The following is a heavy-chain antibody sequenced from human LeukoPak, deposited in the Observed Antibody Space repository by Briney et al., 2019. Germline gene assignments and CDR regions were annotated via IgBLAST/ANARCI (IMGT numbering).Heavy chain of an antibody. Sequence: GGSLRLSCAASGFPFSDYYMSWIRQAPGKGLEWVSYISSTSSYTNYADSVKGRFTISRDNAKNSLYLQMNSLRAEDTAVYYCARSNRGVRQLPDYWGQGILVTVSS. D-gene: IGHD5-18*01. CDR2: ISSTSSYT. V-gene: IGHV3-11*03. CDR3: ARSNRGVRQLPDY. CDR1: GFPFSDYY. J-gene: IGHJ4*02.